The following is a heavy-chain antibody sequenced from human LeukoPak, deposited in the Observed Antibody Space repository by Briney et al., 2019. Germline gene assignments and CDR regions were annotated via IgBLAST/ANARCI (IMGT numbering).Heavy chain of an antibody. CDR3: ARDLYYDGGQFDP. D-gene: IGHD3-3*01. CDR2: IYYSGST. Sequence: PSETLSLTCTVSGGSISSYYWSWIRQPPGKGLEWIGYIYYSGSTNYNPSLKSRVTISVDTSKNQFSLKLSSVTAADTAVYYCARDLYYDGGQFDPWGQGTLVTVSS. J-gene: IGHJ5*02. V-gene: IGHV4-59*01. CDR1: GGSISSYY.